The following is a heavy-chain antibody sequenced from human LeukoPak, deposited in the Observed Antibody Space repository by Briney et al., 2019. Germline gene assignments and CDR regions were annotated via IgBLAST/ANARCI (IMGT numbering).Heavy chain of an antibody. J-gene: IGHJ4*02. CDR3: ARDGPLSSGYPY. D-gene: IGHD3-22*01. V-gene: IGHV4-34*01. CDR2: INHSGTT. Sequence: PSETLSLTCGVSGGSLSGFYWSWVRQPPGKGLEWIGDINHSGTTNYNPSLESRVTVEMSNNQFSLKLNFVTAADTAIYYCARDGPLSSGYPYWGQGILVTVSS. CDR1: GGSLSGFY.